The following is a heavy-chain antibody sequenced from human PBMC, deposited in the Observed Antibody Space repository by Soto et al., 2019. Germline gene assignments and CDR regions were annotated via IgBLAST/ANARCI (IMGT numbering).Heavy chain of an antibody. D-gene: IGHD1-26*01. CDR1: GYSFTSLD. J-gene: IGHJ4*02. CDR3: ARGVSAGVDY. CDR2: MQPSTGRT. Sequence: RASVKVSCKASGYSFTSLDINWVRQTAGQGLEWMGWMQPSTGRTGYAQKFQGRVTMTRDTSINTAYVELTTLTSDDTAFYYCARGVSAGVDYWGQGTLVTVSS. V-gene: IGHV1-8*01.